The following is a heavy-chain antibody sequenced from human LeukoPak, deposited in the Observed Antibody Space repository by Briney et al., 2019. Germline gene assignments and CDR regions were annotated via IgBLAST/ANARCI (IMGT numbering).Heavy chain of an antibody. CDR3: ARWGITYSSSKNYYYYYMDV. J-gene: IGHJ6*03. CDR1: GGTFSSYA. D-gene: IGHD6-13*01. V-gene: IGHV1-69*05. Sequence: SVKVSCKASGGTFSSYAISWVRQAPGQGLEWMGGIIPIFGTANYAQKFQGRVTMTRDTSISTAYMELSRLRSDDTAVYYCARWGITYSSSKNYYYYYMDVWGKGTTVTISS. CDR2: IIPIFGTA.